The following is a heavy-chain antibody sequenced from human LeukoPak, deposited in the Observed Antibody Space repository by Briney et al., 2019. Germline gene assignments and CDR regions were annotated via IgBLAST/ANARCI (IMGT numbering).Heavy chain of an antibody. D-gene: IGHD5-24*01. CDR2: INPHSGGT. V-gene: IGHV1-2*02. Sequence: ASVKVSCKASGYIFTSYYIHWVRQAPGQGLEWMGWINPHSGGTNSEQNFQGRVTMSRDTSISTVYMELSRLRSDDTALYYCAREGVIGDGYNFFDYWGQGTLVTVSS. CDR3: AREGVIGDGYNFFDY. CDR1: GYIFTSYY. J-gene: IGHJ4*02.